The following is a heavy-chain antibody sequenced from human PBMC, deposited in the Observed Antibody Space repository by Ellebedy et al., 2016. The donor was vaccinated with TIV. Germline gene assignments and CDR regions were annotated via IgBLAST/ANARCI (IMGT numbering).Heavy chain of an antibody. Sequence: MPSETLSLTCNVPGGSISTFYWSWIRQPPGKGLEFIGYIYYIGITHYNPSLESRVAISIGTSENQFSLRLSSVTAADTAVYYCAAYYGGRFDYWGQGTLVTVSS. CDR1: GGSISTFY. CDR2: IYYIGIT. CDR3: AAYYGGRFDY. D-gene: IGHD4-23*01. V-gene: IGHV4-59*01. J-gene: IGHJ4*02.